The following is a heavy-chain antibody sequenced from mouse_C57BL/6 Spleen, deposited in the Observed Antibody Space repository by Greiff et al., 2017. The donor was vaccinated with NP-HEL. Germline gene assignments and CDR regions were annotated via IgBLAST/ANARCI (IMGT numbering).Heavy chain of an antibody. V-gene: IGHV5-12*01. CDR3: ARRGYGSSGKAMDY. CDR2: ISNGGGST. J-gene: IGHJ4*01. CDR1: GFTFSDYY. D-gene: IGHD1-1*01. Sequence: EVQLVESGGGLVQPGGSLKLSCAASGFTFSDYYMYWVRQTPEKRLEWVAYISNGGGSTYYPDTVKGRFTISRDNAKNTLYLQMSRLKSEDTAMYYCARRGYGSSGKAMDYWGQGTSVTVSS.